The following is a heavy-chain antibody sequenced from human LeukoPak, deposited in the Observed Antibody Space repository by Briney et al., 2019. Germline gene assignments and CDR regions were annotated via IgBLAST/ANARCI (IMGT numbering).Heavy chain of an antibody. CDR1: GFTFSTYS. CDR2: ISSGSTSI. V-gene: IGHV3-48*02. J-gene: IGHJ6*02. CDR3: ARPGTTVTTGYYYGMDV. Sequence: PGGTLRLSCAASGFTFSTYSMNWVRRAPGKGQWWVSYISSGSTSIYYADSVKGRFTISRDNAKNSLYLQMSSLRDEDTAVYYCARPGTTVTTGYYYGMDVWGQGTTVTVSS. D-gene: IGHD4-17*01.